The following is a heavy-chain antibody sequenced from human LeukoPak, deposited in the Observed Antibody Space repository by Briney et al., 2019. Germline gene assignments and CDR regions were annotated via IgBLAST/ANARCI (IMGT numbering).Heavy chain of an antibody. CDR3: AKDWYNWNDYYYYGMDV. Sequence: PGRSLRLSCAASGFTFSSYGMHWVRQAPGKGLEWVAVISYDGSNKYYADSVKGRFTISRDNSKHTLYLQMNSLRAEDTAAYYCAKDWYNWNDYYYYGMDVWGKGTTVTVSS. V-gene: IGHV3-30*18. CDR1: GFTFSSYG. D-gene: IGHD1-1*01. J-gene: IGHJ6*04. CDR2: ISYDGSNK.